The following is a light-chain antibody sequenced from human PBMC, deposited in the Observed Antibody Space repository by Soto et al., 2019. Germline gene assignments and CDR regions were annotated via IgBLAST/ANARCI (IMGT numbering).Light chain of an antibody. Sequence: DIQMTQSPSTLSASLEDRVTITCRASQSISSWLAWYQQKPGKAPKLLIYKASTLKSGVPSRFSGSGSGTEFTLTISSLQPDDFATYYCQHYNSYSEAFGQGTKVDIK. J-gene: IGKJ1*01. CDR2: KAS. CDR3: QHYNSYSEA. CDR1: QSISSW. V-gene: IGKV1-5*03.